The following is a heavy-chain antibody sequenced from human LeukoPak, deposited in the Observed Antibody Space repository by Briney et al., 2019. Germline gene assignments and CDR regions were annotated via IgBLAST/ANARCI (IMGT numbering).Heavy chain of an antibody. CDR1: GGSISSGGYY. V-gene: IGHV4-31*03. J-gene: IGHJ4*02. D-gene: IGHD3-3*01. CDR3: ARDSGERVDFWSGYPFHYFDY. Sequence: PSETLSLTCTVSGGSISSGGYYWSWIRQHPGKGLEWIGYIYYSGSTYYNPSHKSRVTISVDTSKNQFSLKLSSVTAADTAVYYCARDSGERVDFWSGYPFHYFDYWGQGTLVTVSS. CDR2: IYYSGST.